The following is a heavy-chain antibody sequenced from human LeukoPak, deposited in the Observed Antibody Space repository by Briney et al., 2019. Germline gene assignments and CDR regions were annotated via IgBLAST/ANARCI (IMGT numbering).Heavy chain of an antibody. CDR1: GFTLSSYW. V-gene: IGHV3-7*01. Sequence: GGSLRLSCAASGFTLSSYWMSWVRQAPGKGQEWVANIKQDGSEKYYVDSVKGRFTISRGNAKNSLYLQMNSLRAEDTAVYYCARDQDDLWPGDFDYWGQGTLVTVSS. D-gene: IGHD3-3*01. CDR3: ARDQDDLWPGDFDY. J-gene: IGHJ4*02. CDR2: IKQDGSEK.